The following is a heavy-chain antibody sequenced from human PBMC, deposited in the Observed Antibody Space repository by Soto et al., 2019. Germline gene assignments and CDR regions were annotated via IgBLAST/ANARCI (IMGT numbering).Heavy chain of an antibody. CDR3: ARSGGVSTRMDY. V-gene: IGHV4-39*07. J-gene: IGHJ4*02. Sequence: PSETLSLTCTVSGGSISSGGYYWSWIRQHPGKGLEWIGSIYYSGYTYYNPSLKSRVTISVDTSKNQFSLKLSSVTAADTAVYYCARSGGVSTRMDYWGQGTLVTVSS. CDR1: GGSISSGGYY. CDR2: IYYSGYT. D-gene: IGHD2-2*01.